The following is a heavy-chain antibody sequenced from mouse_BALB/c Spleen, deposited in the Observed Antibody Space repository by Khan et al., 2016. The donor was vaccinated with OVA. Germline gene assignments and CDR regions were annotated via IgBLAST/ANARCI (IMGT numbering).Heavy chain of an antibody. Sequence: QVQLKQSGPGLVQPSQNLSITCTVSGFSLITYSVHWVRQSPGKGLEWLGVIWSGGSTDYNEAFISRLSISKDNSKSQVFFKMNSLQSDDTAIYYCARNSYRYDFTYWGRGTLVTVSS. CDR1: GFSLITYS. V-gene: IGHV2-4-1*01. CDR2: IWSGGST. J-gene: IGHJ3*01. CDR3: ARNSYRYDFTY. D-gene: IGHD2-12*01.